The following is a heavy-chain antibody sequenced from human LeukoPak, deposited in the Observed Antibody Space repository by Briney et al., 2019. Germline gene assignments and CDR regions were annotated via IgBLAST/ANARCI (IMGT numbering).Heavy chain of an antibody. Sequence: PSETLSLTCAVSGGSISSGGYSWSWIRQPPGKGLEWIGYIYHSGSTYYNPSLKSRVTISVDRSKNQFSLKLSSVTAADTAVYYCARGSTMVRGVYPQVWGQGTLVTVSS. CDR3: ARGSTMVRGVYPQV. D-gene: IGHD3-10*01. CDR1: GGSISSGGYS. V-gene: IGHV4-30-2*01. CDR2: IYHSGST. J-gene: IGHJ4*02.